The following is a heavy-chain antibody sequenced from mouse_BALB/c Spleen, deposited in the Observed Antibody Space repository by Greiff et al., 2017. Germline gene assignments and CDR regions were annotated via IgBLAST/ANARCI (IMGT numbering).Heavy chain of an antibody. J-gene: IGHJ3*01. CDR2: IYPGSGNT. V-gene: IGHV1-84*02. Sequence: QVQLKESGPELVKPGASVKISCKASGYTFTDYYINWVKQKPGQGLEWIGWIYPGSGNTKYNEKFKGKATLTVDTSSSTAYMQLSSLTSEDTAVYFCAEGEFGDYDAGFAYWGQGTLVTVSA. D-gene: IGHD2-4*01. CDR3: AEGEFGDYDAGFAY. CDR1: GYTFTDYY.